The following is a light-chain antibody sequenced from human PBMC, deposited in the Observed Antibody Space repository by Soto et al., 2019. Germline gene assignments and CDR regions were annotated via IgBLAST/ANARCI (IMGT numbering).Light chain of an antibody. Sequence: QSVLTQPASVSGSPGQSITISCTGTSSDVSGYNYVSWYQQHPGKAPKLMIYEVSNRPSGVSNRFSGSKSGNTASLTISGLQAEDEADYYCSSYTSSSTLRVFGTGTKVTVL. CDR3: SSYTSSSTLRV. V-gene: IGLV2-14*01. CDR2: EVS. CDR1: SSDVSGYNY. J-gene: IGLJ1*01.